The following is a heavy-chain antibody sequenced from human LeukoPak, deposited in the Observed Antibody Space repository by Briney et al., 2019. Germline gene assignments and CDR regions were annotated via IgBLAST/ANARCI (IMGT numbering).Heavy chain of an antibody. D-gene: IGHD6-13*01. CDR1: GGSFSGYY. Sequence: KTSETLSLTCAVYGGSFSGYYWSWIRQPPGKGLEWIGSIYYSGSTYYNPSLKSRVTISVDTSKNQFSLKLSSVTAADTAVYYCARRRIAAAGTDYWGQGTLVTVSS. J-gene: IGHJ4*02. CDR2: IYYSGST. CDR3: ARRRIAAAGTDY. V-gene: IGHV4-34*01.